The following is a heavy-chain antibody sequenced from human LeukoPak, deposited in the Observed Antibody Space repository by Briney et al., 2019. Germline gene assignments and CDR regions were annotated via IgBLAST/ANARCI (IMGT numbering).Heavy chain of an antibody. J-gene: IGHJ6*02. D-gene: IGHD6-25*01. CDR1: GFTFSSYS. CDR2: ISSSSSTI. V-gene: IGHV3-48*04. Sequence: GGSLRLSCAASGFTFSSYSMNWVRQAPGKGLEWVSYISSSSSTIYYADSVKGRFTISRDNAKRSLYLQMNSLRAEDTAVYYCARYQGGGWDVWGQGTTVTVSS. CDR3: ARYQGGGWDV.